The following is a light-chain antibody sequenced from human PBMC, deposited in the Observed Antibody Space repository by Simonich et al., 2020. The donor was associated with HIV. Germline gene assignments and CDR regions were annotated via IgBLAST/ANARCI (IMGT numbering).Light chain of an antibody. V-gene: IGKV3-15*01. CDR1: QSISSN. J-gene: IGKJ2*01. Sequence: EIVMTQSPVTLSVSPGERATLSCRASQSISSNLAWYQQKPGQAPRLLIYGASTRATGIPARFSASGSGTEFTLTITSLQPEDFATYYCQQYYSTPYTFGQGTKLEIK. CDR2: GAS. CDR3: QQYYSTPYT.